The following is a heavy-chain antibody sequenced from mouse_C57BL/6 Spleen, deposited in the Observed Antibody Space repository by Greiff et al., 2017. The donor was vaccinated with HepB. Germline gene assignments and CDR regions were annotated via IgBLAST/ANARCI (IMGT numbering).Heavy chain of an antibody. V-gene: IGHV5-4*03. CDR2: ISDGGSYT. Sequence: EVNLVESGGGLVKPGGSLKLSCAASGFTFSSYAMSWVRQTPEKRLEWVATISDGGSYTYYPDNVKGRFTISRDNAKNNLYLQMSHLKSEDTAMYYCATTTVVSYWYFDVWGTGTTVTVSS. J-gene: IGHJ1*03. CDR3: ATTTVVSYWYFDV. D-gene: IGHD1-1*01. CDR1: GFTFSSYA.